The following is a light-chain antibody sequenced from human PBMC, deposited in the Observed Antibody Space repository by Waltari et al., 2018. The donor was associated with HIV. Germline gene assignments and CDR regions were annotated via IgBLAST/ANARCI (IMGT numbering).Light chain of an antibody. Sequence: DIQMTQSPSTLSVSVGDRVIITCRSSQNVDNWLAWYQQRPGSAPKVLIYKTSTLQTGVPSRFSGRRSGTEVSLTISSVQPDDFATYDCQQYKSFSLTCGQGTRLEIK. CDR1: QNVDNW. CDR2: KTS. V-gene: IGKV1-5*03. CDR3: QQYKSFSLT. J-gene: IGKJ5*01.